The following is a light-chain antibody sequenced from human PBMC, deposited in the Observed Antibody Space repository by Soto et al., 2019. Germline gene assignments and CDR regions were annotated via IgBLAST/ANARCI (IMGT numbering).Light chain of an antibody. V-gene: IGKV1-39*01. CDR2: AAS. CDR3: EQYYSTPPEIT. J-gene: IGKJ5*01. Sequence: DIQMTQSPSSLSASVGDRVTITCRASQSISTYLNWYQQKPGKAPQLLIYAASNLQSGVPSRFSGSGSGTAFTLTISSLQREDFATYYCEQYYSTPPEITFGQGTRLEI. CDR1: QSISTY.